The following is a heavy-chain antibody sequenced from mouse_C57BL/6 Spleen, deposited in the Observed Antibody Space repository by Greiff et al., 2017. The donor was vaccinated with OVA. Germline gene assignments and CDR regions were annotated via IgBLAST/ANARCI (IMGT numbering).Heavy chain of an antibody. CDR1: GFTFSSYA. D-gene: IGHD2-4*01. V-gene: IGHV5-4*03. CDR2: ISDGGSYT. J-gene: IGHJ2*01. CDR3: ARGLSDYDRGYYCDY. Sequence: EVKLMESGGGLVKPGGSLKLSCAASGFTFSSYAMSWVRQTPEKRLEWVATISDGGSYTYYPDNVKGRFTISRDNAKNNLYLQMSHLKSEDTAMYYCARGLSDYDRGYYCDYWGQGTTLTVSS.